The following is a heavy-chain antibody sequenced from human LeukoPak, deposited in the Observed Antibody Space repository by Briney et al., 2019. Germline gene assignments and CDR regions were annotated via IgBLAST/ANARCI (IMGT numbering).Heavy chain of an antibody. Sequence: GESLKISCKGSGYSFTSYWIGWVRQMPGKGLEWMGIIYPGDSDTRHSPSFQGQVTISADKSISTAYLQWSSLKASDTAMYYCASQGTYSSGWFGMDVWGKGTTVTVSS. D-gene: IGHD6-19*01. V-gene: IGHV5-51*01. J-gene: IGHJ6*04. CDR1: GYSFTSYW. CDR2: IYPGDSDT. CDR3: ASQGTYSSGWFGMDV.